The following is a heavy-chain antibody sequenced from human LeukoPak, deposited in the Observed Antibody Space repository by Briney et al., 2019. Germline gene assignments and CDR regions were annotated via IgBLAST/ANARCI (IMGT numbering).Heavy chain of an antibody. Sequence: GGSLRLSCAASGFTSSNYSMSWVRQAPGKGLEWVSYINSSSTIYYADSVKGRFTISRGDAKNSLYLQMNSLRDEDTAVYYCARGVGATGMYYFDYWGQRTLVTVSS. V-gene: IGHV3-48*02. CDR2: INSSSTI. CDR3: ARGVGATGMYYFDY. CDR1: GFTSSNYS. J-gene: IGHJ4*02. D-gene: IGHD1-26*01.